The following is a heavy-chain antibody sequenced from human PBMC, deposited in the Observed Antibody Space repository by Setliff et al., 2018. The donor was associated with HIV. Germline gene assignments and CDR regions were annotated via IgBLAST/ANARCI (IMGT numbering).Heavy chain of an antibody. V-gene: IGHV1-2*02. D-gene: IGHD3-3*01. J-gene: IGHJ6*02. CDR2: INPHTGVT. Sequence: VASVKVSCKTSGYIFIRYYIFWVRQAPGQGLEWMGNINPHTGVTKYAEKFQGRVTMTRDTSINTIYMELSRLRSDDTAVYYCARDLRDRFEEWFSTLDDGMDVWGQGTTVTVS. CDR3: ARDLRDRFEEWFSTLDDGMDV. CDR1: GYIFIRYY.